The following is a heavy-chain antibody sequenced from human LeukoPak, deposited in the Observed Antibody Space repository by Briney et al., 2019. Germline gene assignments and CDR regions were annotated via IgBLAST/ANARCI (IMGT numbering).Heavy chain of an antibody. CDR2: ISSSSSTI. V-gene: IGHV3-48*01. Sequence: GGSLRLSCAASGFAFSSYSMNWVRQAPGKGLEWVSYISSSSSTIYYADSVKGRFTISRDNAKNSLYLQMSSLRAEDTAVYYCASGGPRYDYSKIYWGQGTLVAVSS. D-gene: IGHD4-11*01. CDR3: ASGGPRYDYSKIY. J-gene: IGHJ4*02. CDR1: GFAFSSYS.